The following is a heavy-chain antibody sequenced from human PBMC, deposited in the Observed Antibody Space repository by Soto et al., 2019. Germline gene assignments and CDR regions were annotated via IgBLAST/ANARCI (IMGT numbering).Heavy chain of an antibody. D-gene: IGHD2-8*01. Sequence: QVQLVESGGGVVQPGRSLRLSCAASGFTLSTSGMHWVRQAPGKGLEWVAVISHDGTNKYYADSVRGRFTISRDNSKKTLYLQMNSLRAEDTAVYYCAKDSGEWGIGLFDYWGQGTLVTVSS. CDR2: ISHDGTNK. J-gene: IGHJ4*02. V-gene: IGHV3-30*18. CDR1: GFTLSTSG. CDR3: AKDSGEWGIGLFDY.